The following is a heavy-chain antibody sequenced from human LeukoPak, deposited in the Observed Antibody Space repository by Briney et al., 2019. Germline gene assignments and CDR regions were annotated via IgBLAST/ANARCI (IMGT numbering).Heavy chain of an antibody. Sequence: SETLSLTCTVSRGSISSYYWSWIRQPPGKGLEWIGYIYTSGSTNYNPSLKSRVTISVDTSKNQFSLKLSSVTAADTAVYYCARTPSQVGFDYYFDYWGQGTLVTVSS. D-gene: IGHD3-9*01. J-gene: IGHJ4*02. CDR2: IYTSGST. CDR3: ARTPSQVGFDYYFDY. V-gene: IGHV4-4*09. CDR1: RGSISSYY.